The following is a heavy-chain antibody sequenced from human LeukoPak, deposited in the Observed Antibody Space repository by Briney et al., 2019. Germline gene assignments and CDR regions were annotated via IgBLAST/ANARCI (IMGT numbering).Heavy chain of an antibody. D-gene: IGHD6-19*01. V-gene: IGHV1-2*02. CDR1: GYTFTGYY. J-gene: IGHJ4*02. CDR2: INPNSGGT. CDR3: ARDLNVAVAGTAFDC. Sequence: ASVKVSCKASGYTFTGYYMHWVRQAPGQGLEWMGWINPNSGGTNYAQKFQGRVTMTRDTSISTAYMELSRLRSDDTAVYYCARDLNVAVAGTAFDCWGQGTLVTVSS.